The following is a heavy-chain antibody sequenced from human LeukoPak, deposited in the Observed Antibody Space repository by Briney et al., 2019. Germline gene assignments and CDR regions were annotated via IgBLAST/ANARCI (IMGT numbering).Heavy chain of an antibody. J-gene: IGHJ4*02. CDR3: ARDRGHYYDSSGYYQSGKIDY. CDR2: FSAYNGNT. CDR1: GYTFTSYG. V-gene: IGHV1-18*01. Sequence: ASVKVSCKASGYTFTSYGISWVRQAPGQGLEWMGWFSAYNGNTNYAQKLKGRVTMTTDTSTSTAYMELRSLRSDDTAVYYFARDRGHYYDSSGYYQSGKIDYWGQGTLVTVSS. D-gene: IGHD3-22*01.